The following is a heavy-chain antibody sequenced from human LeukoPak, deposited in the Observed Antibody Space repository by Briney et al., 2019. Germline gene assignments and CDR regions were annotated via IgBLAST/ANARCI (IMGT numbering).Heavy chain of an antibody. J-gene: IGHJ4*02. D-gene: IGHD5-12*01. Sequence: PGGSLRLSCAASGFTFSNYSMYWVRQAPGKGLEWVSYISSSSSTIYYADSVKGRFTTSRDNAKNSLYLQMNSLRAEDTAVYYCARAGYSGYGADFDYWGQGTLVTVSS. CDR2: ISSSSSTI. CDR3: ARAGYSGYGADFDY. V-gene: IGHV3-48*04. CDR1: GFTFSNYS.